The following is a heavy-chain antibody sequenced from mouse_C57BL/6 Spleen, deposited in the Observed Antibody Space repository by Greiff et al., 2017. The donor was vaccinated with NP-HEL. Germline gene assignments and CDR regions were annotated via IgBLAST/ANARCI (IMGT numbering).Heavy chain of an antibody. D-gene: IGHD3-1*01. CDR3: AISGAMDY. CDR2: IYPGDGDT. V-gene: IGHV1-82*01. CDR1: GYAFSSSW. Sequence: QVQLQQSGPELVKPGASVKISCKASGYAFSSSWMNWVKQRPGKGLEWIGRIYPGDGDTNYNGKFKGKATLTADKSSSTAYMQLSSLTSEDSAVYFCAISGAMDYWGQGTSVTVSS. J-gene: IGHJ4*01.